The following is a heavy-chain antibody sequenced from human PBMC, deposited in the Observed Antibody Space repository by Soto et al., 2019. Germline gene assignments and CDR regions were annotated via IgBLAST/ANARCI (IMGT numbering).Heavy chain of an antibody. V-gene: IGHV1-8*01. CDR3: ARSVGYSYGYAPGN. CDR1: GYTFTSYD. CDR2: MNPNSGNT. Sequence: QVQLVQSGAEVKKPGASVKVSCKASGYTFTSYDINWVRQATGQGLEWMGWMNPNSGNTGYAQKFKGRVTMTRNTSISTAYMELSSLRSEDTAVYYCARSVGYSYGYAPGNWGQGTLVTVSS. D-gene: IGHD5-18*01. J-gene: IGHJ4*02.